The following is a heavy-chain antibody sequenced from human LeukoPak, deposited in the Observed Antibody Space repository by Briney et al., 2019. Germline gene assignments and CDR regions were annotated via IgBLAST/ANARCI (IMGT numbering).Heavy chain of an antibody. CDR3: ARAKLRFKDGPFDY. J-gene: IGHJ4*02. V-gene: IGHV4-4*07. CDR2: IYTSGST. D-gene: IGHD3-3*01. Sequence: SETLSLTCTVSGGSISSYYWSWIRQPAGKGLEWIGRIYTSGSTNYNPSLKSRVTMSVDTSKNQFSLKLSSVTAADTAVYYCARAKLRFKDGPFDYWGQGTLVTVSS. CDR1: GGSISSYY.